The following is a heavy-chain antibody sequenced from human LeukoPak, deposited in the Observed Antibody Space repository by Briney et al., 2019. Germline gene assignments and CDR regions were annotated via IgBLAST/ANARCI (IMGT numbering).Heavy chain of an antibody. CDR1: GFTFSSYG. V-gene: IGHV3-30*18. Sequence: GGSLRLSCAASGFTFSSYGMHWVRQAPGKGLEWVAVISYDGSNKYYADSVKGRFTISRDNSKNTLYLQMNSLRAEDTAVYYCAKDLFGHVKFTQPVAGIDYWGQGTLVTVSS. J-gene: IGHJ4*02. CDR3: AKDLFGHVKFTQPVAGIDY. D-gene: IGHD6-19*01. CDR2: ISYDGSNK.